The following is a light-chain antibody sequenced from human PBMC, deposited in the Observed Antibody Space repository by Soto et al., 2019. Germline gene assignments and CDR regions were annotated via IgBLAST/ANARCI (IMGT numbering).Light chain of an antibody. CDR2: AAS. V-gene: IGKV1-8*01. CDR3: QQYYSYPPT. CDR1: QGISSY. J-gene: IGKJ1*01. Sequence: AIRMTQSPSSVSASTGDRVTITCRASQGISSYSAWYQQKPGKAPKLLIYAASTLQSGVPSRFSGSGSGTDFTLTISCLQSEDFATYYCQQYYSYPPTFGQGTKVDIK.